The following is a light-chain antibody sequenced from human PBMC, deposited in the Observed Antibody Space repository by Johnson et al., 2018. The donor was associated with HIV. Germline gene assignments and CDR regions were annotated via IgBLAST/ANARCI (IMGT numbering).Light chain of an antibody. CDR2: SNN. CDR3: AAWDSSLNAYYV. CDR1: SSNIGSNT. V-gene: IGLV1-44*01. Sequence: QSVLTQPPSASGTPGQRVTISCSGSSSNIGSNTVNWFQQLPGTAPTLLIYSNNQRPSGVPDRFSGSKSGTSASLAISGLQSEDEADYYCAAWDSSLNAYYVIGTGTKVNVL. J-gene: IGLJ1*01.